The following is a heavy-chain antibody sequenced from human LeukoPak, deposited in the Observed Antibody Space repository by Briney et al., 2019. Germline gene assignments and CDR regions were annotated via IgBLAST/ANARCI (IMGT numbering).Heavy chain of an antibody. J-gene: IGHJ6*03. CDR1: GFTFSSYW. CDR3: ARAAGRGSGYNYYYYMDV. CDR2: IKQDGSEK. V-gene: IGHV3-7*04. Sequence: GGSLRLSCAASGFTFSSYWMSWVRQAPGKGLEWEANIKQDGSEKYYVDSVKGRFTISRDNAKNSLYLQMNSLRAEDTAVYYCARAAGRGSGYNYYYYMDVWGKGTTVTVSS. D-gene: IGHD3-22*01.